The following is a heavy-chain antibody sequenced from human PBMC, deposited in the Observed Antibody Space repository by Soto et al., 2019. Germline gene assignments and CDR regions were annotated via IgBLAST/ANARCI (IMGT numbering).Heavy chain of an antibody. CDR2: IDPRDSYT. J-gene: IGHJ6*02. CDR1: GYSFTSYG. CDR3: ARQFGNYYYGMDV. V-gene: IGHV5-10-1*01. D-gene: IGHD3-10*01. Sequence: PGESLKISCKGSGYSFTSYGKRGVRQMPGKGLGWMGGIDPRDSYTNYGPSFQGHVTISADKSISTAYLQWSSLKASDTAMYYCARQFGNYYYGMDVWGQGTTVTVSS.